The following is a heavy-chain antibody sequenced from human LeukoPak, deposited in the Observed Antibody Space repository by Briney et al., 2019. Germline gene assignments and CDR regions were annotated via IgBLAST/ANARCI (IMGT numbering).Heavy chain of an antibody. Sequence: TSETLSLTCTVSGGSISSGDYYWSWIRQPPRKGLEWIGYIYYSGSTYYNPSLKSRVTISVDTSKNQFSLKLSSVTAADTAVYYCARAAPAIDAFDIWGQGTMATVSS. V-gene: IGHV4-30-4*01. CDR1: GGSISSGDYY. CDR3: ARAAPAIDAFDI. D-gene: IGHD2-2*01. J-gene: IGHJ3*02. CDR2: IYYSGST.